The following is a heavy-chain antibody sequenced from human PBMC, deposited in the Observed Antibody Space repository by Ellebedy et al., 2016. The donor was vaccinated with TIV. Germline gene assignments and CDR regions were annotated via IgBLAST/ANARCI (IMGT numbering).Heavy chain of an antibody. CDR1: GGSFSGYY. CDR3: ARDYGGNSFFVAY. D-gene: IGHD4-23*01. J-gene: IGHJ4*02. CDR2: INHSGST. Sequence: SETLSLXXAVYGGSFSGYYYSWIRLPPGKGLEWIGEINHSGSTNYNPSLMSRVTISVDTSKNQFSLKLSSVTAADTAVYYCARDYGGNSFFVAYWGQGTLVTVSS. V-gene: IGHV4-34*01.